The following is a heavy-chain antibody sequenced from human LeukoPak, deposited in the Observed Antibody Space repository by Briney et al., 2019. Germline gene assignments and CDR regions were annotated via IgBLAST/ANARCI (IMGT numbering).Heavy chain of an antibody. CDR2: INPNSGGT. J-gene: IGHJ4*02. CDR1: GYTFTGYY. V-gene: IGHV1-2*02. CDR3: ARAKYGLGMVRGNEYYFDY. Sequence: ASVKVSCKASGYTFTGYYMHWVRRAPGQGRERMGWINPNSGGTNYAQKFQGRVTMTRDTSISTAYMELSRLRSDDTAVYYCARAKYGLGMVRGNEYYFDYWGQGTLVTVSS. D-gene: IGHD3-10*01.